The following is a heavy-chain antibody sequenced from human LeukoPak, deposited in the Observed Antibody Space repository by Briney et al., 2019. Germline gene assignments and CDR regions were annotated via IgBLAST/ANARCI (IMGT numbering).Heavy chain of an antibody. D-gene: IGHD4-17*01. V-gene: IGHV3-21*01. CDR1: GFTFSSYS. Sequence: PGGSLRLSCAASGFTFSSYSMNWVRQAPGKGLEWVSSISSSSSYIYYADSVKGRFTISRDNAKNTLYLQMNSLRAEDTAVYYCAREAGDDYGDYGAAYFDLWGRGTLVTVSS. CDR3: AREAGDDYGDYGAAYFDL. CDR2: ISSSSSYI. J-gene: IGHJ2*01.